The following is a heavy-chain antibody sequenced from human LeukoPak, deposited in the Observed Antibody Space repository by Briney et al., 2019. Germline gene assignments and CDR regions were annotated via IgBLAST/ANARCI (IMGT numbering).Heavy chain of an antibody. Sequence: PGGSLRLSCAASGFTFSSYSMNWVRQAPGKGLEWVSGISGSGGSTDYADSVKGRFTISRDNSKNTLYLQMNSLRAEDTAVYYCAKVTYGSGTYGAFDSWGQGTLVTVSS. D-gene: IGHD3-10*01. CDR2: ISGSGGST. J-gene: IGHJ4*02. CDR1: GFTFSSYS. CDR3: AKVTYGSGTYGAFDS. V-gene: IGHV3-23*01.